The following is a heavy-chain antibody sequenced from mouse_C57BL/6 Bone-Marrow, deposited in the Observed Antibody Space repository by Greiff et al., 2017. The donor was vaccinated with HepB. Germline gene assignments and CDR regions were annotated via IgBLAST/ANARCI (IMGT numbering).Heavy chain of an antibody. V-gene: IGHV1-64*01. Sequence: VQLQQPGAELVKPGASVKLSCKASGYTFTSYWMHWVKQRPGQGLEWIGMIHPNSGSTNYNEKFKSKARLTVDKSSSTAYMQLSSLTSEDSAVYYCARISPITTVVANWYFDVWGTGTTVTVSS. CDR3: ARISPITTVVANWYFDV. CDR2: IHPNSGST. CDR1: GYTFTSYW. J-gene: IGHJ1*03. D-gene: IGHD1-1*01.